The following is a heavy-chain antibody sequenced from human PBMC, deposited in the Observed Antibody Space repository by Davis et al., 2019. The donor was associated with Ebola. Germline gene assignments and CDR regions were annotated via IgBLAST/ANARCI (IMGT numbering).Heavy chain of an antibody. CDR1: GYTLTELS. V-gene: IGHV1-69*04. CDR2: IIPILGIA. D-gene: IGHD3-10*01. J-gene: IGHJ6*02. Sequence: AASVKVSCKVSGYTLTELSMHWVRQAPGQGLEWMGRIIPILGIANYAQKFQGRVTITADKSTSTAYMELSSLRSEDTAVYYCARDLGTMVDVWGQGTTVTVSS. CDR3: ARDLGTMVDV.